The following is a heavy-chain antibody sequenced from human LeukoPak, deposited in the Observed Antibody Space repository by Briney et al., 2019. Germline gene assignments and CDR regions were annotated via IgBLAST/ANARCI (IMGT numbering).Heavy chain of an antibody. D-gene: IGHD1-1*01. CDR3: ARVEVLLSAFDI. V-gene: IGHV1-2*02. CDR1: GYTFTGYY. J-gene: IGHJ3*02. CDR2: INPDSGGT. Sequence: GASVKVSCKASGYTFTGYYMHWVRQAPGQGLEWMGWINPDSGGTNYAQKFQGRVTMTRDTSISTAYMELSRLRSDDTAVYYCARVEVLLSAFDIWGQGTMVTVSS.